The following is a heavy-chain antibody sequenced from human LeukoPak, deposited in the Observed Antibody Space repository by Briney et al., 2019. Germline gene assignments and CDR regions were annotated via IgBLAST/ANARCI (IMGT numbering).Heavy chain of an antibody. J-gene: IGHJ4*02. CDR2: IVPIFGIA. CDR1: GGTFSSYA. V-gene: IGHV1-69*04. Sequence: SVKVSCKASGGTFSSYAISWVRQAPGQGLEWMGRIVPIFGIANYAQKFQGRVTITADKSTSTAYMELSSLRSEDTAVYYCARGSMAAAGETIDYWGQGTLVTVSS. CDR3: ARGSMAAAGETIDY. D-gene: IGHD6-13*01.